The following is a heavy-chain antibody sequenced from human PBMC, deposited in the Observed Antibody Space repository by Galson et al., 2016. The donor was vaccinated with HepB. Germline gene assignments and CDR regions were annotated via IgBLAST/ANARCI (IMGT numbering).Heavy chain of an antibody. CDR3: ARVGDDNNTWIQLWSNYYYYGMDV. V-gene: IGHV3-30-3*01. D-gene: IGHD5-18*01. Sequence: SLRLSCAASGFTFSNYAMHWVRQAPGKGLEWVAVISYDRSNKNYADSVKGRFTISRDNSKNTLHLQMNSLRAEDTAVYYCARVGDDNNTWIQLWSNYYYYGMDVWGQGTTVTVSS. CDR1: GFTFSNYA. J-gene: IGHJ6*02. CDR2: ISYDRSNK.